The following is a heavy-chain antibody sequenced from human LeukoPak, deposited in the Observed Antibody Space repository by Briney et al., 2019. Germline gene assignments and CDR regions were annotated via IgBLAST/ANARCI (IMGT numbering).Heavy chain of an antibody. CDR2: ISSSSSYI. D-gene: IGHD3-3*01. V-gene: IGHV3-21*01. CDR1: GFTFSSYS. CDR3: ASSTYYDFWSGLGYYYMDV. Sequence: GGSLRLSCAASGFTFSSYSMNWVRQAPGKGLEWVSSISSSSSYIYYADSVKGRFTISRDNAKNSLYLQMNSLRAEDTAVYYCASSTYYDFWSGLGYYYMDVWGKGTTVTVSS. J-gene: IGHJ6*03.